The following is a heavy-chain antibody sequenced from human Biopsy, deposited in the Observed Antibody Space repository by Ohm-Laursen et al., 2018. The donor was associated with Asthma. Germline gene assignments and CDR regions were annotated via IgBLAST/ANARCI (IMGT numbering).Heavy chain of an antibody. CDR1: GGTFSNYA. J-gene: IGHJ6*02. CDR3: ARAVDYSHYYGIDV. V-gene: IGHV1-69*01. D-gene: IGHD3-10*01. CDR2: IIPMFGTT. Sequence: SSVKVSCKASGGTFSNYAISWVRQAPGQGLEWMGGIIPMFGTTNYAQKLQGRVTITADESTSTAYMELRSLRSDDTAVYFCARAVDYSHYYGIDVWGQGTTVTVS.